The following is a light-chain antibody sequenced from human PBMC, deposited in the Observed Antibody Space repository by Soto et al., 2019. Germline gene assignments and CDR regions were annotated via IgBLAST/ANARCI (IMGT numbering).Light chain of an antibody. V-gene: IGLV2-23*01. CDR2: EDT. Sequence: QSALTQPASVSGSPGQSITISCTGTSSDVGSYDLVSWYQQPPGKAPKLMIYEDTKRPSGISTRFSGSKSGNAASLTISGLQAADEAAYYCCSYAGSGTFVFGTGTKLTVL. CDR1: SSDVGSYDL. CDR3: CSYAGSGTFV. J-gene: IGLJ1*01.